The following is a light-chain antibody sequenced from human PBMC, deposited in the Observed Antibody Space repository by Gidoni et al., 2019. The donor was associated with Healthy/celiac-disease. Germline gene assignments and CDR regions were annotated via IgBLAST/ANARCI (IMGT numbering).Light chain of an antibody. CDR2: AAS. Sequence: IQMTQSPSSLSASVGDRVTITCRASQSISSYVNWYQQKPGKAPKLLIYAASSLKSGVPARFSGSGSGTDFTLTISSLQPEDFATYYCQQSYSTPPITFGQGTRLEIK. J-gene: IGKJ5*01. V-gene: IGKV1-39*01. CDR1: QSISSY. CDR3: QQSYSTPPIT.